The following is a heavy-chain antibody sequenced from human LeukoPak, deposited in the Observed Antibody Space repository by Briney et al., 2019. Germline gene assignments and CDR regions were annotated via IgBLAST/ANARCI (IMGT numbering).Heavy chain of an antibody. Sequence: GASVKVSCKASGYTFTSYYMHWVRQAPGQGLEWMGIINPSGGSTSTAQKFQGRVTVTRDTSTSTVYMELSGLRSEDTAVYYCARDRDGYKSAFDIWGQGTMVTVSS. CDR3: ARDRDGYKSAFDI. CDR1: GYTFTSYY. D-gene: IGHD5-24*01. J-gene: IGHJ3*02. CDR2: INPSGGST. V-gene: IGHV1-46*01.